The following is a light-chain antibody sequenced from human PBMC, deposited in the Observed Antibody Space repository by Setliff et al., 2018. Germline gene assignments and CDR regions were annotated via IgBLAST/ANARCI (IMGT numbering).Light chain of an antibody. CDR2: SNN. CDR3: AAWDDSLTGSYV. CDR1: SSNIGGNT. J-gene: IGLJ1*01. Sequence: VLTQPPSTSGTPGQRVTISCSGSSSNIGGNTVNWYQQLPGTAPRLLIFSNNDRPSGVSNRFTGSKSGTSASLTISGLQSEDEGDYYCAAWDDSLTGSYVFGTGTRSPS. V-gene: IGLV1-44*01.